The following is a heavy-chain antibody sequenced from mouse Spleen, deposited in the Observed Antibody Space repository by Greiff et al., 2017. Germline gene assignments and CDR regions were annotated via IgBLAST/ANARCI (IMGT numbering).Heavy chain of an antibody. CDR2: INPGSGGT. V-gene: IGHV1-54*01. J-gene: IGHJ1*01. Sequence: VQLQQSGAELVRPGTSVKVSCKASGYAFTNYLIEWVKQRPGQGLEWIGVINPGSGGTNYNEKFKGKATLTADKSSSTAYMQLSSLTSEDSAVYYCARGLSGWYFDVWGAGTTVTVSS. CDR1: GYAFTNYL. CDR3: ARGLSGWYFDV. D-gene: IGHD3-1*01.